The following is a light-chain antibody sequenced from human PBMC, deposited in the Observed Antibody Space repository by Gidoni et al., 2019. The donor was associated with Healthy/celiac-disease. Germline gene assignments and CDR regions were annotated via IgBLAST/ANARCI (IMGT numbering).Light chain of an antibody. CDR3: QQSQGTPWT. Sequence: DVHMTQSPSSLSATVGDRVTITCRASQSLDRFLNWYQQIPGKAPKLLIYAASTLQSGVPSRFSGSGSGTQFTLTITSLHPEDSATYFCQQSQGTPWTFGQGTKVEIK. CDR1: QSLDRF. J-gene: IGKJ1*01. CDR2: AAS. V-gene: IGKV1-39*01.